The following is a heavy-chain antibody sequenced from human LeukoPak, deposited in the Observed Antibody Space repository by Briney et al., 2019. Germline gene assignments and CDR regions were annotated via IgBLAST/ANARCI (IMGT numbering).Heavy chain of an antibody. CDR1: GFTFDDYA. J-gene: IGHJ4*02. CDR2: ISWNSGSI. V-gene: IGHV3-9*01. D-gene: IGHD6-13*01. CDR3: AKDRAAAPYGGNDY. Sequence: GRSLRLSCAASGFTFDDYAMHWVRQAPGKGLECVSGISWNSGSIGYADSVKGRFTISRDNAKNSLYLQMNSLRAEDTALYYCAKDRAAAPYGGNDYWGQGTLVTVSS.